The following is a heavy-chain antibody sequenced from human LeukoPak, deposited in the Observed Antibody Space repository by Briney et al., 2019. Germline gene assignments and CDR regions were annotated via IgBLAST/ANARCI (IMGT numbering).Heavy chain of an antibody. V-gene: IGHV4-39*01. Sequence: PSETLSLTCTVSGGSISSSSYYWGWISQPPGKGLAWIGSIYYSGSTYYNPSLKSRVTISVDTSKNQFSLKLSSVTAADTAVYYCARYRVPGYFDLWGRGTLVTVSS. CDR3: ARYRVPGYFDL. CDR2: IYYSGST. J-gene: IGHJ2*01. CDR1: GGSISSSSYY. D-gene: IGHD3-16*02.